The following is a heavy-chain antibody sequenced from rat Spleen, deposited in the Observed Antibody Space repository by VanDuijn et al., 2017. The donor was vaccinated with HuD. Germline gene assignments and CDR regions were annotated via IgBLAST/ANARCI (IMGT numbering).Heavy chain of an antibody. J-gene: IGHJ4*01. V-gene: IGHV5-20*01. CDR1: GFTFSDYY. CDR3: TTVIAAIYVMDA. CDR2: ISSDGGST. D-gene: IGHD1-2*01. Sequence: EVQLVESDGGLVQPGRSLKLSCAASGFTFSDYYMAWVRQAPTKGLEWVATISSDGGSTYYRDPVKGRFTISRDNAKSTLYLQMDSLRSEDTATYYCTTVIAAIYVMDAWGQGASVTVSS.